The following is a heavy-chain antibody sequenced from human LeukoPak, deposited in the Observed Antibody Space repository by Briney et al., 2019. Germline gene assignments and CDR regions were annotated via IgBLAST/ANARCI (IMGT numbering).Heavy chain of an antibody. D-gene: IGHD1-26*01. Sequence: TGGSLRLSCAASGFTFSSYAMSWVRQAPGKGLEWVSAISGSGGSTYYAGSVKGRFTISRDNSKNTLFLQMNSLRAEDTAVYYCAKDRGIVTSWSLYKTWGQGTLVTVSS. CDR2: ISGSGGST. V-gene: IGHV3-23*01. J-gene: IGHJ5*02. CDR3: AKDRGIVTSWSLYKT. CDR1: GFTFSSYA.